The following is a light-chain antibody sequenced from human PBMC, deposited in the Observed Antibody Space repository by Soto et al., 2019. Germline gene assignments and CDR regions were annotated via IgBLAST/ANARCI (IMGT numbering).Light chain of an antibody. CDR2: RNN. V-gene: IGLV1-47*01. CDR1: SSDIGNNY. J-gene: IGLJ3*02. CDR3: AAWDDSLSGRGV. Sequence: QPVLTQPPSASGTPGQRVTISCSGSSSDIGNNYVYWYQMVPGTAPKLLIYRNNQRPSGVPDRFSGSRSGTSASLAISGLRSEDEADYYCAAWDDSLSGRGVFGGGTQLTVL.